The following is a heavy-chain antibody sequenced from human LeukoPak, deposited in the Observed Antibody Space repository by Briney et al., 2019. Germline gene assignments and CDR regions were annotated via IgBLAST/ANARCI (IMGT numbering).Heavy chain of an antibody. V-gene: IGHV4-31*03. D-gene: IGHD3-22*01. CDR3: ARGVGRIYYYDSSGYYYFDY. CDR2: IYYSGST. J-gene: IGHJ4*02. Sequence: SETLSVTCTVSGGSISSGGYYWSWIRQHPGKGLEWIGYIYYSGSTYYNPSLKSRVTISVDTSKNQFSLKLSSVTAADTAVYYCARGVGRIYYYDSSGYYYFDYWGQGTLVTVSS. CDR1: GGSISSGGYY.